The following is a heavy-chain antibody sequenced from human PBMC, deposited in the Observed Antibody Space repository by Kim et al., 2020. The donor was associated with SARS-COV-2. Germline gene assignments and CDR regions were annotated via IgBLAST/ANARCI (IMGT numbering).Heavy chain of an antibody. Sequence: ASVKVSCKASGYTFTSYAMHWVRQAPGQRLEWMGWINAGNGNTKYSQKFQGRVTITRDTSASTAYMELSSLRSEDTAVYYGARDFRGSSGWLGCFDPWGQGTLVTVSS. CDR3: ARDFRGSSGWLGCFDP. V-gene: IGHV1-3*01. CDR1: GYTFTSYA. J-gene: IGHJ5*02. CDR2: INAGNGNT. D-gene: IGHD6-19*01.